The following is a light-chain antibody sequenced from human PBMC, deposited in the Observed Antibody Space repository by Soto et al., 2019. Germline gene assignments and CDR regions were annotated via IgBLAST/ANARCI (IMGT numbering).Light chain of an antibody. CDR2: GAS. CDR1: QSVNSNS. J-gene: IGKJ1*01. CDR3: QQYGSSPS. Sequence: EIVLTQSPGTLSLSPGERATLSCRASQSVNSNSLAWYQYKPGQAPRVFIYGASTRATGIPDRFSGSGSGTDFTLTISRLEPEDFAVYYCQQYGSSPSFGQGTKVDIK. V-gene: IGKV3-20*01.